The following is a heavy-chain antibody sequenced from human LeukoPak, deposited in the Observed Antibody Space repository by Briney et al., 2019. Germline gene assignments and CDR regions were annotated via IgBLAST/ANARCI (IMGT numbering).Heavy chain of an antibody. CDR1: GYSFTSYR. V-gene: IGHV5-51*01. Sequence: GESLKISCKGSGYSFTSYRIGWVRQMPGKGLEWMGIIYPGDSDTRYSPSFQGQVTISADKSISTAYLQWSSLKASDTAMYYCARLSGGIAAAGKATGQYNWFDPWGQGTLVTVSS. CDR3: ARLSGGIAAAGKATGQYNWFDP. CDR2: IYPGDSDT. J-gene: IGHJ5*02. D-gene: IGHD6-13*01.